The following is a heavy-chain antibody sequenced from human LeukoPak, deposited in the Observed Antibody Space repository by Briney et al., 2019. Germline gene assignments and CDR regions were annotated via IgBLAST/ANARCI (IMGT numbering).Heavy chain of an antibody. CDR2: ISWNSGSI. D-gene: IGHD1-26*01. J-gene: IGHJ5*02. CDR1: GFTFDDYA. V-gene: IGHV3-9*01. CDR3: VRLSWELGDGGVT. Sequence: PGGSLRPSCAASGFTFDDYAMHWVRQAPGKGLEWVSGISWNSGSIGYADSVKGRFTISRDNAKNTLYLQMNSLRAEDTAVYYYVRLSWELGDGGVTWGQGTLVTVSS.